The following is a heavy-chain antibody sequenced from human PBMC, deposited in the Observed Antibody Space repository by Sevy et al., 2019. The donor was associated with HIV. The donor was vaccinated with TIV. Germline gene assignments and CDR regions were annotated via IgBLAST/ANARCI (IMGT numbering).Heavy chain of an antibody. V-gene: IGHV3-30*18. CDR2: ISYDGSNK. CDR3: AKDGNYYDSSGYYYGAFDI. J-gene: IGHJ3*02. CDR1: GFTFSRYG. D-gene: IGHD3-22*01. Sequence: GGSLRLSCAASGFTFSRYGMHWVRQAPGKGLEWVAVISYDGSNKYYADSVKGRFTISRDNSKNTLYLQMNSLRAEDTAVYYCAKDGNYYDSSGYYYGAFDIWGQGTMVTVSS.